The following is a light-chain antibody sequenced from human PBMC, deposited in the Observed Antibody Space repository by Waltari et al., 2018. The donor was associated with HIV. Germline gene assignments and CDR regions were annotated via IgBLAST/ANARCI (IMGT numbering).Light chain of an antibody. CDR3: QSHDSSLSGYV. CDR1: RSHIGAGYP. V-gene: IGLV1-40*01. Sequence: QSVLTQPPSVPGAPGQRVTISCTGSRSHIGAGYPVHWYQQRPGTAPKLLIYGNSNRPSGVPDRFAGSKSGTSASLSITGLRAEDEADYHCQSHDSSLSGYVFGTGTKVTVL. CDR2: GNS. J-gene: IGLJ1*01.